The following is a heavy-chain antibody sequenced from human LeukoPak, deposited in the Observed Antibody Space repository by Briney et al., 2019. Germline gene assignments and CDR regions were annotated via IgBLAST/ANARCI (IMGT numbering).Heavy chain of an antibody. Sequence: GGSLRLSCAASGFTFTNYAMTWVRQAPGQGLEWVSTISFTGSSTYYADSVKGRFTISRDNAKNTVFLHMNSLSAGDTAIYYCAKDTIRSGGRFDYWGQGTLVTVSS. CDR3: AKDTIRSGGRFDY. CDR2: ISFTGSST. J-gene: IGHJ4*02. CDR1: GFTFTNYA. D-gene: IGHD2-15*01. V-gene: IGHV3-23*01.